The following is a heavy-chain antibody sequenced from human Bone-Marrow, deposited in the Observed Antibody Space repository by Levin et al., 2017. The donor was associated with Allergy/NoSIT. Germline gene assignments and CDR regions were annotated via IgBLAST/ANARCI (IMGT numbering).Heavy chain of an antibody. V-gene: IGHV1-18*01. D-gene: IGHD6-19*01. J-gene: IGHJ4*02. CDR1: AYKFDSYG. CDR2: ISISKGDT. Sequence: ASVKVSCKGSAYKFDSYGISWVRQAPGQGLEWMGWISISKGDTNYAQKFQGRVTMTRDISTQTAYMELKRLRSDDTAVYYCARDASYSSDWLSDFWGQGTRVTVSS. CDR3: ARDASYSSDWLSDF.